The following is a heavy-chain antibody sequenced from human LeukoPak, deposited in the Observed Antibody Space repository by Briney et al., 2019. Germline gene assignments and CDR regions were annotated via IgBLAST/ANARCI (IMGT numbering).Heavy chain of an antibody. CDR1: GGSISSHY. CDR2: LLGSVNT. D-gene: IGHD5-18*01. Sequence: PSETLSLTCTVSGGSISSHYWSWIRQPPGKGLEWIAYLLGSVNTKDHPSLNSRLTLSADTSKNQFSLRLSAVTAADTAVYYCATIKRGSIYGYFDFWGQGIKVTVSS. CDR3: ATIKRGSIYGYFDF. V-gene: IGHV4-59*11. J-gene: IGHJ4*02.